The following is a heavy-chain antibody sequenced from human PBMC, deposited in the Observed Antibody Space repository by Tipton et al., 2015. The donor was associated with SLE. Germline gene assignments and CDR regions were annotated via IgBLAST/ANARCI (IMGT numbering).Heavy chain of an antibody. CDR1: RGSFINSSDF. CDR3: ARSYCSSSSCYGRFDP. Sequence: GLVKPSETLSLTCGVSRGSFINSSDFWGWVRQPPGKGLEWIGEINHSGSTNYNPSLKSRVTISVDGSNNQFSLELSSVTAADTAMYYCARSYCSSSSCYGRFDPWGQGTLVTVSS. CDR2: INHSGST. V-gene: IGHV4/OR15-8*01. J-gene: IGHJ5*02. D-gene: IGHD2-2*01.